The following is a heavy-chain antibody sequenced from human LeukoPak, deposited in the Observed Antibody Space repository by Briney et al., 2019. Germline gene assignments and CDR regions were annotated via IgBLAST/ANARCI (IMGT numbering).Heavy chain of an antibody. D-gene: IGHD3-10*01. J-gene: IGHJ4*02. CDR3: AKMPMGGPFDY. CDR1: GFTVSSNY. CDR2: IYSGGST. Sequence: GGSLRLSCAASGFTVSSNYMSWVRQAPGKGLEWVSVIYSGGSTYYADSVKGRFTISRDNSKNTLYLQMNSLRAEDTAVYYCAKMPMGGPFDYWGQGTLVTVSS. V-gene: IGHV3-53*01.